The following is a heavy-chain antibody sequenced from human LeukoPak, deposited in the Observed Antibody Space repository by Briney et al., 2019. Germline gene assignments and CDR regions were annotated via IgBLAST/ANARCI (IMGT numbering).Heavy chain of an antibody. Sequence: ASVKVSCKASGYTFTSYDINWVRQATGQGLEWMGWMNPNSGNTGYAQKFQGRVTMTRNTSISTAYMELSSLRSEDTAVYYCARGSARWDCSTSCNNWFDPWGQGTLVTVSS. J-gene: IGHJ5*02. CDR1: GYTFTSYD. D-gene: IGHD2-2*01. CDR3: ARGSARWDCSTSCNNWFDP. CDR2: MNPNSGNT. V-gene: IGHV1-8*01.